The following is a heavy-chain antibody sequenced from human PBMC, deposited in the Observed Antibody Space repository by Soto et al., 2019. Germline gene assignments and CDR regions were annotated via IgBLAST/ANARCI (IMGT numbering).Heavy chain of an antibody. V-gene: IGHV3-7*01. J-gene: IGHJ6*02. Sequence: EVQLVESGGGLVQPRGSQRLSCAVSGFTFSFYWMAWVRQAPGKGLEWVASINQDGSDKSYVDSVRGRFTISRDDDKNSLYLQMNSLGAEDTAAYYCARVRRRDWEMLQTVTYFYYGMDVWGQGTTVTVSS. CDR1: GFTFSFYW. CDR2: INQDGSDK. CDR3: ARVRRRDWEMLQTVTYFYYGMDV. D-gene: IGHD1-26*01.